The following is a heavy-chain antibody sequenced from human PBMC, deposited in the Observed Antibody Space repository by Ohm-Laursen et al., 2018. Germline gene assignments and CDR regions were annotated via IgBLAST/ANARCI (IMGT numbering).Heavy chain of an antibody. D-gene: IGHD6-13*01. CDR2: IYYSGST. CDR3: ARQRIAAADPYNWFDP. V-gene: IGHV4-59*06. CDR1: SVSISSYY. J-gene: IGHJ5*02. Sequence: SETLYLTCTASSVSISSYYWTWIRQHPGKGLEWIGYIYYSGSTYYNPSLKSRVTISVDTSKNQFSLKLSSVTAADTAVYYCARQRIAAADPYNWFDPWGQGTLVTVSS.